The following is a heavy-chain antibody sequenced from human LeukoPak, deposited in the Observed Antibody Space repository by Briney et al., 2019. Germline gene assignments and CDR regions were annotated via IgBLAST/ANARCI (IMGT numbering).Heavy chain of an antibody. J-gene: IGHJ4*02. CDR1: SGSFSGYF. CDR2: INRSGST. D-gene: IGHD1-26*01. V-gene: IGHV4-34*01. Sequence: PSETLSLTCVVYSGSFSGYFWSWIRQPPGKGLEWIGEINRSGSTNYNPSLKSRVNISVDTSKNQFSLKLSSVTAADTAVYYCARGIVGPTYFDYWGQGTLVAVSS. CDR3: ARGIVGPTYFDY.